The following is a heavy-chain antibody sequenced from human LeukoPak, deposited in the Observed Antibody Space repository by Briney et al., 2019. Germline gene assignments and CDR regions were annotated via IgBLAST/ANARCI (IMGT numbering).Heavy chain of an antibody. V-gene: IGHV4-4*07. CDR2: IYASGST. CDR1: GGSISDYY. Sequence: PSETLSLTCTVSGGSISDYYWNWIRQPAGKGLEWIGRIYASGSTNYNPSLRSRVTISVDKSKNQFSLKLTSATAADTAVYYCARSYLSGTYYDWFDPWGRGTLVTVSS. CDR3: ARSYLSGTYYDWFDP. J-gene: IGHJ5*02. D-gene: IGHD1-26*01.